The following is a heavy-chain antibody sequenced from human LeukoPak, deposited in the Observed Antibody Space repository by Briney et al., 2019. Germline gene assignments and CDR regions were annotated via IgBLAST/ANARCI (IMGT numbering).Heavy chain of an antibody. CDR1: GYTFTGYY. CDR3: ARDLGGGYSGYGGLYYYYMDV. V-gene: IGHV1-2*02. J-gene: IGHJ6*03. Sequence: ASVKVSCKASGYTFTGYYMHCVRQAPGQGLEWMGWINPNSGGTNYAQKFQGRVTMTRDTSISTAYMELSRLRSDDTAVYYCARDLGGGYSGYGGLYYYYMDVWGKGTTVTVSS. D-gene: IGHD5-12*01. CDR2: INPNSGGT.